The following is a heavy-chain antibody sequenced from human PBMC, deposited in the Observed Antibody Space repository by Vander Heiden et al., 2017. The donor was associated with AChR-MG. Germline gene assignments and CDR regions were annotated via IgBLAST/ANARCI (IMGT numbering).Heavy chain of an antibody. CDR3: AYSSSSFWYFDL. CDR1: GGSFSGYF. CDR2: INHSGST. D-gene: IGHD6-6*01. Sequence: QVQLQQWRAGLLKPSETLSLTCAVHGGSFSGYFWSWSRQPPGKGLEWIGEINHSGSTNYNPSLKSRVTISVDTSKNQFSLKLSSVTAADTAVYYCAYSSSSFWYFDLWGRGTLVTVSS. J-gene: IGHJ2*01. V-gene: IGHV4-34*01.